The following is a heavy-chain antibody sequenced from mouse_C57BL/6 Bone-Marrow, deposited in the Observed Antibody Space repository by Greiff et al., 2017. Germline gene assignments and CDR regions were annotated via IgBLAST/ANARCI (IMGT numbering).Heavy chain of an antibody. CDR1: GYTFTDYY. Sequence: EVQLVESGPELVKPGASVKISCKASGYTFTDYYMNWVKQSHGKSLEWIGDINPNNGGTSYNQKFKGKATLTVDKSSSTAYMELRSLTSEDSAVYYCAREGLRDYSAWFAYWGQGTLVTVSA. CDR2: INPNNGGT. CDR3: AREGLRDYSAWFAY. J-gene: IGHJ3*01. D-gene: IGHD1-1*01. V-gene: IGHV1-26*01.